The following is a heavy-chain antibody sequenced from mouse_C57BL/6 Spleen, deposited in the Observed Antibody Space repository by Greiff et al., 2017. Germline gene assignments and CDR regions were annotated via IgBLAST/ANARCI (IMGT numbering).Heavy chain of an antibody. J-gene: IGHJ2*01. CDR3: ARGATVVATYPFDY. CDR2: ISSGSSTI. V-gene: IGHV5-17*01. D-gene: IGHD1-1*01. Sequence: EVHLVESGGGLVKPGGSLKLSCAASGFTFSDYGMHWVRQAPEKGLEWVAYISSGSSTIYYADTVKGRFTISRDNAKNTLFLQMTSLRSEDTAMYYCARGATVVATYPFDYWGQGTTLTVSS. CDR1: GFTFSDYG.